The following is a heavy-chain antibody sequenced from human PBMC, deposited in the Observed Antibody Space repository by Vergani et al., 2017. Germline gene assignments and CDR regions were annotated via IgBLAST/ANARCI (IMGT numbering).Heavy chain of an antibody. CDR3: ARGADYGDYGRWFDP. CDR1: GGSFSGYY. J-gene: IGHJ5*02. V-gene: IGHV4-34*01. CDR2: INHSGST. Sequence: QVQLQQRGAGLLKPSETLSLTCAVYGGSFSGYYWSWIRQPPGKGLEWIGEINHSGSTNYNPSLKSRVTISVDTSKNQFSLKLSSVTAADTAVYYCARGADYGDYGRWFDPWGQGTLVTVSS. D-gene: IGHD4-17*01.